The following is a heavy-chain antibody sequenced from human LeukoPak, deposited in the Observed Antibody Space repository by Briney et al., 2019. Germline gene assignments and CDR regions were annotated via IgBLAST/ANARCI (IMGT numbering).Heavy chain of an antibody. D-gene: IGHD3-22*01. J-gene: IGHJ4*02. V-gene: IGHV3-7*01. CDR3: ARLGDSSGYYDF. CDR2: IKPDGSDK. CDR1: GFSFSSYW. Sequence: GGSLRLSCAASGFSFSSYWMSWVRQAPGKGLEWVANIKPDGSDKYYVDSVKGRSTTSRDNAKNSLYLQMNSLRAEDTAVYCCARLGDSSGYYDFWGQGALVTVSS.